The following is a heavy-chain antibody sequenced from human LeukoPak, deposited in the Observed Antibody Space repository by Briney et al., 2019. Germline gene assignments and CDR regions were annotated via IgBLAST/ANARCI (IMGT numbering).Heavy chain of an antibody. CDR2: ISSSSSTI. V-gene: IGHV3-48*01. CDR1: GFTFSSYS. Sequence: GGSPRLSCAASGFTFSSYSMNWVRQAPGKGLEWVSYISSSSSTIYYADSVKGRFTISRDNAKNSLYLQMNSLRAEDTAVYYCASAVGRLHLHNWFDPWGQGTLVTVSS. D-gene: IGHD1-26*01. J-gene: IGHJ5*02. CDR3: ASAVGRLHLHNWFDP.